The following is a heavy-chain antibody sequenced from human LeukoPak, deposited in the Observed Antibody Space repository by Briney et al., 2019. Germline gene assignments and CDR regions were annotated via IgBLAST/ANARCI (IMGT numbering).Heavy chain of an antibody. Sequence: GGSLRLSCLASGFTFNTYSMHWVRRAPGKGLEWVAFIRPDGSSEYYADSVKGRFIISRDRSGNTLYLQMKSLRPEDTAIYYCARHNTRFLERLPALGSWGQGTLVTVSS. CDR1: GFTFNTYS. J-gene: IGHJ5*02. D-gene: IGHD3-3*01. CDR3: ARHNTRFLERLPALGS. V-gene: IGHV3-30*02. CDR2: IRPDGSSE.